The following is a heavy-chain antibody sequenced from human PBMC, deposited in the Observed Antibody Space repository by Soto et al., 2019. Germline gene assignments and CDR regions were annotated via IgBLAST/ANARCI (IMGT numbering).Heavy chain of an antibody. V-gene: IGHV4-34*09. CDR3: ARSGYSYGPNPLLY. Sequence: PSETLSLTCAVYGGSLSNYYWNWIRQPPGKGLEWIGDIYYSGSTYYNPSLKSRVTISIDTSKNQFSLKLSSVTAADTAVYYCARSGYSYGPNPLLYWGQGTLVTVSS. CDR1: GGSLSNYY. D-gene: IGHD5-18*01. CDR2: IYYSGST. J-gene: IGHJ4*02.